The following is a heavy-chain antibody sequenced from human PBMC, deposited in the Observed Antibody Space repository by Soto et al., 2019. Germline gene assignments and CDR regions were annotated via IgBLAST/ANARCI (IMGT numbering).Heavy chain of an antibody. J-gene: IGHJ4*02. CDR2: INPSGGGA. CDR1: GDTFTTYY. D-gene: IGHD2-21*02. CDR3: VRGGSVVVVTAPFDY. V-gene: IGHV1-46*03. Sequence: QVQLVQSGAGVKKPGASVTVSCKASGDTFTTYYLHWVRQAPGQGLEWLGMINPSGGGATYAQKFLGRLTMDRDTSTNTVDMELSSLISEDTAVYYCVRGGSVVVVTAPFDYWGQGTLVTVSS.